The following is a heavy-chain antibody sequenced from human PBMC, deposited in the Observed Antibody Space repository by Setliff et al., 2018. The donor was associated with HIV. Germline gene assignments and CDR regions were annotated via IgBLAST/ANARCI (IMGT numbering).Heavy chain of an antibody. CDR1: GFTFSTYW. D-gene: IGHD1-26*01. Sequence: GVLRLSCAASGFTFSTYWMHWVRQAPGKGLVWVSRINSDGTSTTYADSVKGRFTISRDNAKNTLYLQMNSLRAEDTAVYYCTTWQGYSGSSRAFDYWGQGRLVTVSS. J-gene: IGHJ4*02. V-gene: IGHV3-74*01. CDR3: TTWQGYSGSSRAFDY. CDR2: INSDGTST.